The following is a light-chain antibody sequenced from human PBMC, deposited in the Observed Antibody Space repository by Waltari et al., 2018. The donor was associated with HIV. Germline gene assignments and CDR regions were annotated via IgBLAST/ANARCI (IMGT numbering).Light chain of an antibody. CDR3: SSYTSSSTPFV. V-gene: IGLV2-14*01. CDR2: EVS. CDR1: SSEVGGYTY. J-gene: IGLJ1*01. Sequence: QSALTQPASVSGSPGQSITISCTGTSSEVGGYTYVPWYQQPPGKAPKLMIYEVSNRPSGVSNRFSGSKSGNTASLTISGLQAEDEADYYCSSYTSSSTPFVFGTGTKVTVL.